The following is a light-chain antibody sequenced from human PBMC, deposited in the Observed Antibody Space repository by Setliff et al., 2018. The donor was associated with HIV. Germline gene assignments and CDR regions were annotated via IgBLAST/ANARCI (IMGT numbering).Light chain of an antibody. V-gene: IGLV2-14*01. Sequence: QSALAQPPSASGSPGQSVTISCTGTSSDIGGYDYVTWYQQHPGKAPKLMIYEVNNRPSGVSNRFSGSKSGFTASLTISGLQAEDEADYYCSSYTRSSSYVFGTGTKVTVL. CDR2: EVN. CDR1: SSDIGGYDY. J-gene: IGLJ1*01. CDR3: SSYTRSSSYV.